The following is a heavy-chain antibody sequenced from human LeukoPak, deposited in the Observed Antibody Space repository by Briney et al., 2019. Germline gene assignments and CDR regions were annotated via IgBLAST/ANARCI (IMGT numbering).Heavy chain of an antibody. D-gene: IGHD7-27*01. V-gene: IGHV1-18*01. CDR3: AREGDTGDTASPDAFDI. CDR1: GYTFTSYG. Sequence: ASVKVSCKASGYTFTSYGISWVRQAPGQGLEWMGWISAYNGNTNYAQKLQGRVTMTTDTSTSTAYMELRSLRSDDTAVYYCAREGDTGDTASPDAFDIWGQGTMVTVSS. J-gene: IGHJ3*02. CDR2: ISAYNGNT.